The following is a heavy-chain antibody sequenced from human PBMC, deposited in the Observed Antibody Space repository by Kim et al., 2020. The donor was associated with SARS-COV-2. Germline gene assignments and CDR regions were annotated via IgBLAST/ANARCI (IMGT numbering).Heavy chain of an antibody. J-gene: IGHJ5*02. CDR2: IYHSGST. D-gene: IGHD3-3*01. CDR1: GGSISSSNW. Sequence: SETLSLTCAVSGGSISSSNWWSWVRQPPGKGLEWIGEIYHSGSTNYNPSLKSRVTISVDKSKNQFSLKLSSVTAADTAVYYCARDAADFWSDSNWFDPWGQGTLVTVSS. V-gene: IGHV4-4*02. CDR3: ARDAADFWSDSNWFDP.